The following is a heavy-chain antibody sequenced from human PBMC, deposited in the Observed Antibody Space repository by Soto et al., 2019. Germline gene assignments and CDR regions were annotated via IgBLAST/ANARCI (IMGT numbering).Heavy chain of an antibody. CDR2: VSAYNGNT. J-gene: IGHJ3*02. V-gene: IGHV1-18*04. D-gene: IGHD4-17*01. Sequence: ASVKVSCKASGYTFTSYGISWVRQAPGQGLEWMGWVSAYNGNTNYAQKLQGRVTMTTDTSTSTAYMELRSLRSDDTAVYYCAGDFGNKVTMNAFDIWGQGTMVTVSS. CDR1: GYTFTSYG. CDR3: AGDFGNKVTMNAFDI.